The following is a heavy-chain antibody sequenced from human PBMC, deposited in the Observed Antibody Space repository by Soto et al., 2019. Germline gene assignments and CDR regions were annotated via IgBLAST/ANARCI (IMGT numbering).Heavy chain of an antibody. CDR2: ISAYNGNR. CDR3: ARGGQECSNSGCGYIYEGMDV. D-gene: IGHD1-26*01. Sequence: ASVKVSCKASGYTFTSYGISWVRQAPGQGLEWMGWISAYNGNRHFAEGLRGRITMTTNTTTSTADMELRSLSSDDTAVYYCARGGQECSNSGCGYIYEGMDVWGQGTTVTVSS. J-gene: IGHJ6*02. CDR1: GYTFTSYG. V-gene: IGHV1-18*04.